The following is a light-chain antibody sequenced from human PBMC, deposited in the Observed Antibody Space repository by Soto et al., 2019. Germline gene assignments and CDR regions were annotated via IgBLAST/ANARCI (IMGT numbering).Light chain of an antibody. V-gene: IGKV3-15*01. CDR3: QQYNNWSVA. Sequence: EMVMTQSPATLSVSPGERATLSCRASQSVSSKLVWYQQKPGQAPRLLIYGASTRATGIPARVSVSESGTEFNLNIITLQSEAVAVYYCQQYNNWSVACGQGIKVQSK. J-gene: IGKJ1*01. CDR1: QSVSSK. CDR2: GAS.